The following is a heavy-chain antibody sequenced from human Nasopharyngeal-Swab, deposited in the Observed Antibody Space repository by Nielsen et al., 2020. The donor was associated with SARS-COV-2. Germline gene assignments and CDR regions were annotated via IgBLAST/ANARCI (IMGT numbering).Heavy chain of an antibody. J-gene: IGHJ6*02. D-gene: IGHD6-6*01. V-gene: IGHV4-4*07. CDR2: IYTSGST. Sequence: SETLSLTCTVSGGSISSYYWSWIRQPAGKGLEWNGRIYTSGSTNYNPSLKSRVTISVDTSKNQFSLKLSSVTAADTAVYYCARDEEYSSSVKFHYYYGMDVWGQGTTVTVSS. CDR1: GGSISSYY. CDR3: ARDEEYSSSVKFHYYYGMDV.